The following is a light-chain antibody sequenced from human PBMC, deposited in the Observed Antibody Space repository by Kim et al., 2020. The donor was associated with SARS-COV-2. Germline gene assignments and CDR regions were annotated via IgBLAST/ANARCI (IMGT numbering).Light chain of an antibody. J-gene: IGLJ1*01. CDR2: RNN. Sequence: QRVTISCSGSSSNIGSNYVYWYQQLPGTAPKLLIYRNNQRPSGVPDRFSGSKSGTSASLAISGLRSEDEADYCCAAWDDSLSGLYVFGTGTKVTVL. CDR1: SSNIGSNY. V-gene: IGLV1-47*01. CDR3: AAWDDSLSGLYV.